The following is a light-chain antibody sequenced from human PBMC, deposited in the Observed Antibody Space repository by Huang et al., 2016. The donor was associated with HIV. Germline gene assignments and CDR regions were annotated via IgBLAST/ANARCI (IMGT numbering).Light chain of an antibody. V-gene: IGKV4-1*01. CDR3: QQYYSTRT. CDR2: WAS. J-gene: IGKJ1*01. Sequence: DIVMTQSPDSLAVSLGERATINCKSSQSVLYSSNNKNYLAWYQQKPGQPPKLLIYWASTRESGVPDRVSGSGSGTDVTLTISSLQAEDVAVYYCQQYYSTRTFGQGTKVEIK. CDR1: QSVLYSSNNKNY.